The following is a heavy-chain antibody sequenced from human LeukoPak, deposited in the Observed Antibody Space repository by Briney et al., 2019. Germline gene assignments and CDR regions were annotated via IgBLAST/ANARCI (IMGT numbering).Heavy chain of an antibody. D-gene: IGHD2-2*03. CDR3: ARDRPESGYCSSTSCYGGAGWFDP. J-gene: IGHJ5*02. Sequence: SETLSLTCFVSGASISSANYYWAWIRQPPGKGLEWIGSIYYSGSTYYNPSLKSRVTISVDTSKNQFSLKLSSVTAADTAVYYCARDRPESGYCSSTSCYGGAGWFDPWGQGTLVTVSS. V-gene: IGHV4-39*07. CDR1: GASISSANYY. CDR2: IYYSGST.